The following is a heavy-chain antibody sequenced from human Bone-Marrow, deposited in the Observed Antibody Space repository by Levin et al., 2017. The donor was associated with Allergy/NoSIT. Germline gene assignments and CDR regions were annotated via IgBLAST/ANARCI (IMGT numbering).Heavy chain of an antibody. V-gene: IGHV3-23*01. Sequence: GGSLRLSCAASGFTFSSYAISWVRQAPGKGLEWVSGISGSGDRTYYADSVKGRFTISRDNSKNTQWLQMKSLRAGDTAVYNCAKVTCERVDKPVSDSWGQGTLVTVS. D-gene: IGHD5/OR15-5a*01. CDR1: GFTFSSYA. CDR3: AKVTCERVDKPVSDS. J-gene: IGHJ5*02. CDR2: ISGSGDRT.